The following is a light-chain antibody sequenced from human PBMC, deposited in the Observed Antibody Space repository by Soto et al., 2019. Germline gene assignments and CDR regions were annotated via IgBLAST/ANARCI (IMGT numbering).Light chain of an antibody. V-gene: IGKV1-5*03. CDR2: KAS. J-gene: IGKJ2*01. CDR3: QQYNSFSYT. CDR1: QTINYW. Sequence: DIQMTQSPSSLSASVGDRVTITCRASQTINYWLAWYQQKPGKAPTLLIYKASTLQSGVPSRFSGSGSGTEFTLTISSLQPDDLATYFCQQYNSFSYTFGQGTKLEIK.